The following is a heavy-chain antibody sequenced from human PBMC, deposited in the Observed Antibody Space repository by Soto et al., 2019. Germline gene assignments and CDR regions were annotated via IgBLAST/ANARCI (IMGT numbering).Heavy chain of an antibody. CDR1: GGSIRSYY. D-gene: IGHD4-17*01. CDR3: ARAGGDYLYDY. Sequence: PSETLSLTCTVSGGSIRSYYWNWIRQPPGKGLEWIGYIYYSGSTNYNPSLKSRVTISVDTSKNQFSLKLSSVTAADTAVYYCARAGGDYLYDYWGQGTLLPVSS. J-gene: IGHJ4*02. CDR2: IYYSGST. V-gene: IGHV4-59*01.